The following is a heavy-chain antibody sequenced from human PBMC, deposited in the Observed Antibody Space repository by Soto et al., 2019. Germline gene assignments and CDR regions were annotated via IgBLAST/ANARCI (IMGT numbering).Heavy chain of an antibody. CDR2: INPNSGGT. Sequence: XSVKVSCKASGYPFTGYYMHWVRQAPGQGLEWMGWINPNSGGTNYAQKFQGWVTMTRDTSISTAYMELSRLRSDDTAVYYCARDIAGGYYGMDVWGQGTTVTVSS. CDR1: GYPFTGYY. CDR3: ARDIAGGYYGMDV. J-gene: IGHJ6*02. V-gene: IGHV1-2*04. D-gene: IGHD1-26*01.